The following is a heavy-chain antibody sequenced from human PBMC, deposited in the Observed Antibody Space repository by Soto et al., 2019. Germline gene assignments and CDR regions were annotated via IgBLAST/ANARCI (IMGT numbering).Heavy chain of an antibody. J-gene: IGHJ4*02. CDR1: GGSFSDYY. CDR3: AREEPASSHLDY. D-gene: IGHD1-26*01. CDR2: VSHSGST. Sequence: QVQLQQWGAGLLKPSETLSLTCAVYGGSFSDYYWSWIRQTPEKGLEWIGEVSHSGSTTYNPSLENRVSIAITTSKNQCSLTLSSVTAADTAMYFSAREEPASSHLDYWRPGNLVTVSS. V-gene: IGHV4-34*02.